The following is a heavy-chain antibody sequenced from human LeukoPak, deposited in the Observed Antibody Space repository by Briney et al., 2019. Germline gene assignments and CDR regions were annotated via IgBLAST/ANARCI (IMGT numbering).Heavy chain of an antibody. D-gene: IGHD3-16*01. J-gene: IGHJ4*02. V-gene: IGHV3-30*18. CDR3: AKESGGGGSYFDY. CDR2: ISYDGSNE. CDR1: GFTFSYAW. Sequence: GGSLRLSCAASGFTFSYAWMSWVRQAPGKGLEWVAVISYDGSNEHYGDSVKGRFAISRDISKNTLYLQMNSLRPEDTAFYYCAKESGGGGSYFDYWGQGTLVTVSS.